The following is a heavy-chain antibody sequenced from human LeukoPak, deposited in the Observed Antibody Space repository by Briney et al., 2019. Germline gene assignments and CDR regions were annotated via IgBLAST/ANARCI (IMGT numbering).Heavy chain of an antibody. CDR2: INWSSGST. D-gene: IGHD5-12*01. J-gene: IGHJ4*02. CDR3: AKEAGSGYVHFDY. V-gene: IGHV3-20*04. CDR1: GFTFGDYG. Sequence: GGSLRLSCAVSGFTFGDYGMTWVRQAPGKGLEWVSHINWSSGSTGYGDSVKGRFTISRDNAKNSLYLQMNSLRVDDTAVYYCAKEAGSGYVHFDYWGQGTLVTVSS.